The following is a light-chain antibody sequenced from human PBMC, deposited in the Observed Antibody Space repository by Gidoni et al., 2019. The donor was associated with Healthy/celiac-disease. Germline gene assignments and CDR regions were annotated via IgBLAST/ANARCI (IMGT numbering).Light chain of an antibody. CDR1: SRDVGGYNY. J-gene: IGLJ3*02. Sequence: QSALTQPVSVSGSPGQSITISCTGTSRDVGGYNYVSWYQQHPGKAPKLMIYEVSNRPSGVSNRFSGSKSGNTASLTISGLQAEDEADYYCSSYTSSSTLGVFGGGTKLTVL. CDR2: EVS. V-gene: IGLV2-14*01. CDR3: SSYTSSSTLGV.